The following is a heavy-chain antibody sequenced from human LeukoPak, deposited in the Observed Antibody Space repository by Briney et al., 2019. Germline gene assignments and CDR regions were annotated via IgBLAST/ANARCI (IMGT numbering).Heavy chain of an antibody. CDR1: GFTFSSYS. D-gene: IGHD2-2*01. CDR3: ARDGQVVPAAPLDY. CDR2: ISSSSSYI. V-gene: IGHV3-21*01. J-gene: IGHJ4*02. Sequence: GGSLRLSCAASGFTFSSYSMNWVRQAPGKGLEWVSSISSSSSYIYYADSVKGRFTISRDNAKNSLYLQMNSLRAEDTAVYYCARDGQVVPAAPLDYWGQGTLVTVSS.